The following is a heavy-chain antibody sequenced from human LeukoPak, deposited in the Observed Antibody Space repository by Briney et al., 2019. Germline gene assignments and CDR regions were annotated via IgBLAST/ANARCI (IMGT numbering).Heavy chain of an antibody. CDR3: ARESSEPYVWGST. CDR1: GFTFSSYE. J-gene: IGHJ5*02. Sequence: GGSLRLSCAASGFTFSSYEMNWVRQAPGKGLEWVSYISSSGSTIYYADSVKGRFTISRDNAKNSLYLQMNSLRAEDTAVYYCARESSEPYVWGSTWGQGTLVTVSS. V-gene: IGHV3-48*03. D-gene: IGHD3-16*01. CDR2: ISSSGSTI.